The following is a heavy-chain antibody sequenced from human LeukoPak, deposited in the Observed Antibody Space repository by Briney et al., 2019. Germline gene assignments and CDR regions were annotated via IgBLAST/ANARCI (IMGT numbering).Heavy chain of an antibody. CDR2: IIPIFGTA. CDR3: ARQRLAYYYDSSGYPFDY. D-gene: IGHD3-22*01. V-gene: IGHV1-69*05. CDR1: GGTFSSYA. J-gene: IGHJ4*02. Sequence: ASVKVSCKAYGGTFSSYAISWVRQAPGKGLEWMGRIIPIFGTANYAQKFQGGATITTDESKSTAYMELSSLRSEDTAVYYCARQRLAYYYDSSGYPFDYWGQGTLVTVSS.